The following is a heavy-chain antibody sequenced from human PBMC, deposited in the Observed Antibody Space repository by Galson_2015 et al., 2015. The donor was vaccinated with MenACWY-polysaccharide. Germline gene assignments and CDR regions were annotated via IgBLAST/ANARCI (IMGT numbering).Heavy chain of an antibody. CDR3: ARGLDYGGYGRHWYFDL. CDR1: GFTFSSYE. D-gene: IGHD4-17*01. Sequence: SLRLSCAASGFTFSSYEMNWVRQAPGKGLEWVSYISSSGTTTYYADSVKGRFTISRDNAKKSMYLQVNSLRAGDTAVYYCARGLDYGGYGRHWYFDLWGRGTLVTVSS. J-gene: IGHJ2*01. V-gene: IGHV3-48*03. CDR2: ISSSGTTT.